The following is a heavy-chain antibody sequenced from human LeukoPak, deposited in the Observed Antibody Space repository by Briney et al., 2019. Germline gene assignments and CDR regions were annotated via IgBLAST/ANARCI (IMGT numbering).Heavy chain of an antibody. CDR1: GCTFTSYD. CDR2: MNPNSGNT. J-gene: IGHJ4*02. CDR3: AAGITGEYFDY. V-gene: IGHV1-8*01. Sequence: PRSSAKVSCKASGCTFTSYDIYWVRQAPGQGLEWMGWMNPNSGNTGYAQKFQGRVTMTRNTSISTAYMELSSLRSEDTAVYYCAAGITGEYFDYWGQGTLVTVSS. D-gene: IGHD1-14*01.